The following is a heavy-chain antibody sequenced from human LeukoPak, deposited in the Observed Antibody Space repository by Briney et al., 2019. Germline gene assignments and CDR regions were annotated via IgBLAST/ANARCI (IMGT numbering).Heavy chain of an antibody. CDR1: GFTFSSHG. V-gene: IGHV3-23*01. Sequence: PGGSLRLSCAASGFTFSSHGMCWVRQAPGRGLEWVSSISIGGDTTYSDSVKGRFTISRDNSKNTLYLQLDSLRAEDTALYYCARDKKATYYYDSSGYYTGYDAFDIWGQGTMVTVSS. D-gene: IGHD3-22*01. J-gene: IGHJ3*02. CDR3: ARDKKATYYYDSSGYYTGYDAFDI. CDR2: ISIGGDTT.